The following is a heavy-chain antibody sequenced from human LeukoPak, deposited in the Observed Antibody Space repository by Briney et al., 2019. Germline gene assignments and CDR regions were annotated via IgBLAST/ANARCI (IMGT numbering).Heavy chain of an antibody. CDR3: TRDIDDALTGDDAFDV. CDR1: GFTFSGYS. Sequence: GGSLRLSCAGSGFTFSGYSLNWVRQAPGKGLEWVSPSTSSGSSMYYADSVKGRFTISGDNAESSVYLQMNSLRVDDTGLYYCTRDIDDALTGDDAFDVWGQGTVVTVSS. CDR2: STSSGSSM. D-gene: IGHD3-9*01. J-gene: IGHJ3*01. V-gene: IGHV3-21*03.